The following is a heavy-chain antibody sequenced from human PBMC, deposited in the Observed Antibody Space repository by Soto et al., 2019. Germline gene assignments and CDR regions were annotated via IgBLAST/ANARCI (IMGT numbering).Heavy chain of an antibody. J-gene: IGHJ4*02. CDR2: IIPIFGTA. V-gene: IGHV1-69*12. CDR3: ARFPDPLGGDGLVWYYFDY. D-gene: IGHD6-19*01. Sequence: QVQLVQSGAEVKKPGSSVKFSCKASGVTFSSYAISWVRQAPGQGLEWMGGIIPIFGTANYAQKFQDRVTNTADESTSTAYMELGSLRSEDKVVYYCARFPDPLGGDGLVWYYFDYLGQGTLVTVSS. CDR1: GVTFSSYA.